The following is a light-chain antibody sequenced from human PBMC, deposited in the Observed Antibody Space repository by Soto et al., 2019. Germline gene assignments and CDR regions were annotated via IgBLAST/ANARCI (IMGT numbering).Light chain of an antibody. V-gene: IGKV3D-20*02. CDR2: GAS. Sequence: EIVMTQSPVTLSVSPGERATLSCRASQSVTNSYLAWYQQKPGQAPRLLIFGASTRAAGIPARFSGSGSGTEFTLTISRLEPEDFAVYYCQQRSSWPWTFGQGTKVDIK. CDR3: QQRSSWPWT. J-gene: IGKJ1*01. CDR1: QSVTNSY.